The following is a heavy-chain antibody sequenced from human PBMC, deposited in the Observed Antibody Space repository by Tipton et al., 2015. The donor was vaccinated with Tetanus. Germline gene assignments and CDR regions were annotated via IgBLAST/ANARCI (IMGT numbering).Heavy chain of an antibody. CDR1: GGSISSYY. CDR2: IYYSGST. Sequence: TLSLTCTVSGGSISSYYWSWIRQPPGKGLEWIGYIYYSGSTNYNPSLKSRVTISVDTSKDQFSLKLSSVTAADTAVYYCARIGWLQQNKPAFDIWGQGTTVTVSS. CDR3: ARIGWLQQNKPAFDI. V-gene: IGHV4-59*01. D-gene: IGHD6-19*01. J-gene: IGHJ3*02.